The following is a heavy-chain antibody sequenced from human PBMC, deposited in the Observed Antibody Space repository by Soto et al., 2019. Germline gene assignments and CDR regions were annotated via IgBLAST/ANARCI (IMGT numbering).Heavy chain of an antibody. CDR2: INPNRGAT. Sequence: QVQLVQSGAEVKKPGASVRVSCKASGYSITGYYLDWVRQAPGHGREWMGWINPNRGATDYAQKFQGGVTMTRDTSINTAYMELSSLTSDDTAVYYCARVAVSGTIDYWGQGTLVTVSS. CDR3: ARVAVSGTIDY. V-gene: IGHV1-2*02. CDR1: GYSITGYY. D-gene: IGHD6-19*01. J-gene: IGHJ4*02.